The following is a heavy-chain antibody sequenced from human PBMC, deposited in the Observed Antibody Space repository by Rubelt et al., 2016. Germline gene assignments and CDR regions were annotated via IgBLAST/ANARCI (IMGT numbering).Heavy chain of an antibody. V-gene: IGHV3-53*01. D-gene: IGHD5-18*01. Sequence: EVQLLESGGGLVQPGGSLRLSCAASGLTVSSNYMSRVRQAPGKGLEWVSLIYSSGTTFYADSVNGRFTISRDNSKNSLYLQMNSLRVEDTAVYYCAGDFGGGSRPVQLWPRFDDWGQGALVTVSS. CDR3: AGDFGGGSRPVQLWPRFDD. J-gene: IGHJ4*02. CDR2: IYSSGTT. CDR1: GLTVSSNY.